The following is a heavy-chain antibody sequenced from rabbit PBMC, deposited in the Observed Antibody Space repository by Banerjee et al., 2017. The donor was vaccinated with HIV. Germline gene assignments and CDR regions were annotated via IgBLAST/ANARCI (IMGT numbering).Heavy chain of an antibody. CDR1: GFSFSSTYY. J-gene: IGHJ4*01. D-gene: IGHD6-1*01. Sequence: QEQLVESGGGLVQPEGSLTLTCTASGFSFSSTYYMCWVRQAPGKGLEWIACIDAGDNGDTYYASWAKGRFTVSKTSSTTVTLQMTSLTAADTATYFCAREEYVGYGYANLWGPGTLVTVS. CDR3: AREEYVGYGYANL. V-gene: IGHV1S45*01. CDR2: IDAGDNGDT.